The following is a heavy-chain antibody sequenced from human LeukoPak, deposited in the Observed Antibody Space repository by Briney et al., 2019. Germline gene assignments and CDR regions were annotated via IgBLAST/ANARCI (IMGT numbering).Heavy chain of an antibody. J-gene: IGHJ4*02. CDR3: ARAAGQNIKGGSYCLFVY. V-gene: IGHV4-59*08. CDR1: GGSITSYY. Sequence: SETLSLTCTVSGGSITSYYWSWIRQPPGKGLEWIGYLFHSGTRRYNPSLKSRVTISADTTKNQIFLTLNSTTAADTAVYYCARAAGQNIKGGSYCLFVYWGQGTLVTVSS. D-gene: IGHD3-10*01. CDR2: LFHSGTR.